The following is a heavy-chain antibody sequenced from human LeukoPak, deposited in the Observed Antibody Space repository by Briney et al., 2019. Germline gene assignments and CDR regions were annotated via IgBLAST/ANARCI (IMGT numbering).Heavy chain of an antibody. CDR2: IYYSGST. D-gene: IGHD2-2*01. Sequence: SETLSLTCTVSGGSISSYYWSWIRQPPGKGPEWIGYIYYSGSTYYNPSLKSRVTISVDTSKNQFSLKLSSVTAADTAVYYCARDRSPFVVVPAAMDAFDIWGQGTMVTVSS. V-gene: IGHV4-30-4*08. CDR3: ARDRSPFVVVPAAMDAFDI. J-gene: IGHJ3*02. CDR1: GGSISSYY.